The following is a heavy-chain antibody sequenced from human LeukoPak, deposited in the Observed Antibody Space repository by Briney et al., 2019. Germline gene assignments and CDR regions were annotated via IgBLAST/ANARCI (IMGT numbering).Heavy chain of an antibody. CDR1: GGSFSAYY. V-gene: IGHV4-34*01. J-gene: IGHJ6*03. CDR3: SRVQTTPYYYYYMDV. D-gene: IGHD1-1*01. Sequence: SETLSLTCAVYGGSFSAYYWNWIRQPPGKGLEWIGEINHSGSTNYNPSLKSRVTISVDTSKNQFSLKLSSVTAADTAVYYCSRVQTTPYYYYYMDVWGKGTTVTVSS. CDR2: INHSGST.